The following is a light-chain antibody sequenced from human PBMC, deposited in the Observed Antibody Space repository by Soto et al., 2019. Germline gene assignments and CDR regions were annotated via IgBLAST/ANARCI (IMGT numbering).Light chain of an antibody. V-gene: IGLV2-14*01. CDR2: DVS. J-gene: IGLJ2*01. CDR1: SSDVGGYNY. Sequence: QSVVTQPASVSGSPGPAITLSCTGTSSDVGGYNYVSRYQQHPGKAPKLMIYDVSNRPSGVSNRFSGSKSGNTASLTISGLQAEDEADYYCSSYTSSSTLVFGGGTKLTVL. CDR3: SSYTSSSTLV.